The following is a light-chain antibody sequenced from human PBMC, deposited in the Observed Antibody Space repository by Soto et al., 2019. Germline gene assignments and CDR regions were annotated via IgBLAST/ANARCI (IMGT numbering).Light chain of an antibody. V-gene: IGKV3-15*01. CDR3: HQYKIWWT. Sequence: EIVMTQSPATLSVSPGERATLSCRASQSISSNLAWYQQKPGQAPRLLIYGASTRATDIPARFSGSGSVTEFTLTISGLLVEVFSVYYCHQYKIWWTFGQGTKLAIK. CDR1: QSISSN. CDR2: GAS. J-gene: IGKJ1*01.